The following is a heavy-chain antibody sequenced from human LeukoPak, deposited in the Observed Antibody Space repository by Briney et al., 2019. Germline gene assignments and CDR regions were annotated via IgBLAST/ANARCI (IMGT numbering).Heavy chain of an antibody. CDR3: AKGGPGYYGSGSYYNVNTRASCYYGMDV. CDR2: ISGSGGST. V-gene: IGHV3-23*01. D-gene: IGHD3-10*01. J-gene: IGHJ6*02. CDR1: GFTFSSYA. Sequence: GGSLRLSCAASGFTFSSYAMSWVRQAPGKGLEWVSAISGSGGSTYYADSVKGRFTISRDNSKNTLYPQMNSLRAEDTAVYYCAKGGPGYYGSGSYYNVNTRASCYYGMDVWGQGTTVTVSS.